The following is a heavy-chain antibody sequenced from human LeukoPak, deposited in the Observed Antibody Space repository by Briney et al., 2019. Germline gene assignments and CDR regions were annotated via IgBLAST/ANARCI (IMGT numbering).Heavy chain of an antibody. CDR2: IKQDGSEK. V-gene: IGHV3-7*01. CDR1: GFTFSSYW. J-gene: IGHJ3*02. Sequence: GGSLRLSCAASGFTFSSYWMSWVRQAPGKGLEWVANIKQDGSEKYYVDSVKGRFTISRDNAKNSLYLQMNSLRAEDTAVYYCARAHTRFLEWFDAFDIWGQGTMVTVSS. CDR3: ARAHTRFLEWFDAFDI. D-gene: IGHD3-3*01.